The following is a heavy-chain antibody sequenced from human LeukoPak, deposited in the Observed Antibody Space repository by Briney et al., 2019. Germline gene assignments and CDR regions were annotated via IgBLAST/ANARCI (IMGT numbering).Heavy chain of an antibody. Sequence: GRSLRLSCAASGFTFSNYGMHWVRQAPGKGLEWVADIWYDGSNKYYADSVKGRFTISRDNSKNSLYLQMSSLRVEDTAFYYCAKGNNSLSFNFDYWGQGTLVTVSS. V-gene: IGHV3-33*03. CDR1: GFTFSNYG. D-gene: IGHD2/OR15-2a*01. CDR3: AKGNNSLSFNFDY. J-gene: IGHJ4*02. CDR2: IWYDGSNK.